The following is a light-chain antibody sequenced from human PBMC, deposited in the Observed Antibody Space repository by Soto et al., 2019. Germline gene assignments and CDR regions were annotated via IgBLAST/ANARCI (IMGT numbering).Light chain of an antibody. CDR1: QGVSSY. CDR2: DAS. Sequence: EIVLTQSPATLSLSPGETATLSCRASQGVSSYLAWYQQKPGQAPRLLIYDASTRATGIPARFSGSQSGTEFTLTISSLLSEDFAVYSCQQYNNWPLTFGGGTKVDIK. J-gene: IGKJ4*01. V-gene: IGKV3D-15*01. CDR3: QQYNNWPLT.